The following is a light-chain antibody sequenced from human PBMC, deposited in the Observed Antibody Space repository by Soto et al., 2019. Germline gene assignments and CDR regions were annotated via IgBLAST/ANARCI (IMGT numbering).Light chain of an antibody. CDR2: GAS. J-gene: IGKJ1*01. V-gene: IGKV3-20*01. Sequence: EIVLTQSPGTLSLSPGERATLSCRASQSVSNNYLAWYQQKPGQAPRLLIYGASNRATGIPDRFSGSGSGTDFTLTISSLQPEDFATYYCQQYSRSPRTFGQGTKVDIK. CDR3: QQYSRSPRT. CDR1: QSVSNNY.